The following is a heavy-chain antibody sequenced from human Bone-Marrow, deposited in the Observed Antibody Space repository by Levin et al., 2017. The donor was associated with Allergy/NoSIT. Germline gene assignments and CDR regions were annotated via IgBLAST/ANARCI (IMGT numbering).Heavy chain of an antibody. CDR1: GFTFSSYE. CDR3: AMLYDFWSGNWFDP. CDR2: ISSSGSTI. J-gene: IGHJ5*02. D-gene: IGHD3-3*01. V-gene: IGHV3-48*03. Sequence: GESLKISCAASGFTFSSYEMNWVRQAPGKGLEWVSYISSSGSTIYYADSVKGRFTISRDNAKNSLYLQMNSLRAEDTAVYYCAMLYDFWSGNWFDPWGQGTLVTVSS.